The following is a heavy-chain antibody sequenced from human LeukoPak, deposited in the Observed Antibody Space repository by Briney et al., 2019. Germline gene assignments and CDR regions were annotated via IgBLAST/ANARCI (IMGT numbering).Heavy chain of an antibody. Sequence: GGSLRLSCAASGFTFSSYGMHWVRQAPGKGLEWVAFIRYDGSNKYYADSVKGRFTISRDNSKNTLYLQMNSLRAEDTAVYYCAKDRRTTVTTERFDYWGQGTLVTVSS. CDR1: GFTFSSYG. V-gene: IGHV3-30*02. J-gene: IGHJ4*02. CDR3: AKDRRTTVTTERFDY. CDR2: IRYDGSNK. D-gene: IGHD4-17*01.